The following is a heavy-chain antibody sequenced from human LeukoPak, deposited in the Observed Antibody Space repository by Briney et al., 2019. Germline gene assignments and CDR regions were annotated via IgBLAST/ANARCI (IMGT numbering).Heavy chain of an antibody. D-gene: IGHD3-3*01. CDR3: AREFTIFGVVSELDY. J-gene: IGHJ4*02. V-gene: IGHV1-3*04. CDR2: INTGNGNT. Sequence: RASVKVSCKASGYIFTSHSMHWVRQAPGQRLEWMGWINTGNGNTKYSQKFQGRVTVTRDTSASTAYMELSSLRSEDTAVYYCAREFTIFGVVSELDYWGQGTLVTVSS. CDR1: GYIFTSHS.